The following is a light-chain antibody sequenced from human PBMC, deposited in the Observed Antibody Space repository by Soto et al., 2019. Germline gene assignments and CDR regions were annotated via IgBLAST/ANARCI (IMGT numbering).Light chain of an antibody. Sequence: EIVMTQSPATLSVSPGERATLSCRASQSVTTTLAWYQQKPGQAPRLLVYGASTRATGIPARFSSSGSGTEFILTISSLQSEDFAVYYCQQYNNWTLTFGGGTKVDIX. CDR2: GAS. V-gene: IGKV3-15*01. CDR3: QQYNNWTLT. J-gene: IGKJ4*01. CDR1: QSVTTT.